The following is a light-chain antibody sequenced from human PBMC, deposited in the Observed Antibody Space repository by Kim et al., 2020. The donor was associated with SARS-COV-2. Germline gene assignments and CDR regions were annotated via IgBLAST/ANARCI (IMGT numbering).Light chain of an antibody. CDR2: KAS. V-gene: IGKV1-5*03. J-gene: IGKJ2*01. CDR3: QQYYNFPYT. CDR1: ESFSSW. Sequence: DIQMTQSPSTLSASVGDTVTISCRASESFSSWLAWYQQKPGKAPNLLIYKASNLESGVPSRFSGSESGTEFTLTITSLQPDDFATYYCQQYYNFPYTFGQGTKLEI.